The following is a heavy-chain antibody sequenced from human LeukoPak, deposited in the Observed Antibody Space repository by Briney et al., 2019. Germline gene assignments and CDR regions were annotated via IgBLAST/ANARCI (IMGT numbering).Heavy chain of an antibody. J-gene: IGHJ4*02. CDR1: GFTFSSSA. V-gene: IGHV3-23*01. CDR3: VIGGGLYYFDY. D-gene: IGHD3-22*01. Sequence: SGGSLRLSCAASGFTFSSSAMSWVRQAPGKGLEWVSAISNNGGYTYYADSVQGRFTISRDNSKSTLCLQMNSLRAEDTAVYYCVIGGGLYYFDYWGQGTLVTVSS. CDR2: ISNNGGYT.